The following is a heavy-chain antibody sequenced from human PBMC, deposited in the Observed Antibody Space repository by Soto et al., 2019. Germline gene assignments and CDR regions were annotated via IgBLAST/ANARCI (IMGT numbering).Heavy chain of an antibody. V-gene: IGHV3-30-3*01. CDR2: ISYDGSNK. CDR1: GFTFSSYA. D-gene: IGHD4-17*01. J-gene: IGHJ3*01. Sequence: QVQLVESGGGVVQPGRSLRLSCAASGFTFSSYAMHWVRQAPGKGLEWVAVISYDGSNKYYADSVKGRVTISRDNSKNPHNRQVNGLRAEETAVYYCARVAEGDYQSHAFAFGGQGTMVTVSS. CDR3: ARVAEGDYQSHAFAF.